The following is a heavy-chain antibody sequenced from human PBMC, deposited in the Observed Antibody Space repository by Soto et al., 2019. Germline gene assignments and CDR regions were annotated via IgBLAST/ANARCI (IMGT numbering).Heavy chain of an antibody. D-gene: IGHD3-10*01. V-gene: IGHV5-51*01. CDR3: ARGPGGYYYGMDV. J-gene: IGHJ6*02. CDR1: GYKFSSYW. Sequence: KKLGESLKISCKASGYKFSSYWIAWLRQVPGKGLEWMGVIYPAASGARYSPSFQGQVTISVDNSISTAYLQWSSLKASDTAMYYCARGPGGYYYGMDVWGQGTTVTVSS. CDR2: IYPAASGA.